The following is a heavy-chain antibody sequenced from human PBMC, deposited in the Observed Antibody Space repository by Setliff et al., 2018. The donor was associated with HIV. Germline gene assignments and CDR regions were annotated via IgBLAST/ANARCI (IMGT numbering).Heavy chain of an antibody. V-gene: IGHV3-21*01. CDR3: ARSRSTRDAFDI. D-gene: IGHD1-1*01. CDR2: ISSSGSYI. CDR1: GYTFIDYA. J-gene: IGHJ3*02. Sequence: GGSLRLSCAASGYTFIDYALNWVRQSPGKGLEWVSSISSSGSYIYYAGSLRGRFTISRDYASNSLYLEMNSLRVEDTAIYYCARSRSTRDAFDIWGQGTMVTVSS.